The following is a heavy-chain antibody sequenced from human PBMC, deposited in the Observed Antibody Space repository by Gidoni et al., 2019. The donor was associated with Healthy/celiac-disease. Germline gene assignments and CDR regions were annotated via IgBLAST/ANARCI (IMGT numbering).Heavy chain of an antibody. Sequence: QVQLVEPGGGVVQPGRSLRLTCAASGFTFSSYGMHWVRQAPGKGLEWVAVISYDGSNKYYADSVKGRFTISRDNSKNTLYLQMNSLRAEDTAVYYCAKDYSGYSDYWGQGTLVTVSS. CDR1: GFTFSSYG. CDR2: ISYDGSNK. J-gene: IGHJ4*02. CDR3: AKDYSGYSDY. D-gene: IGHD5-12*01. V-gene: IGHV3-30*18.